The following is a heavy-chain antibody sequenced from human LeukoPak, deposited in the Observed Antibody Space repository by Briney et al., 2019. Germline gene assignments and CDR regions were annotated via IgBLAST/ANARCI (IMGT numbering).Heavy chain of an antibody. CDR1: GGSISSSSYY. D-gene: IGHD3-22*01. CDR3: ARAPTYYYDSSGYYPFDY. Sequence: PSETLSLTCTVSGGSISSSSYYWGWIRQPPGKGLEWIGSIYYSGNTYYNPSLKSRVTIPVDTSKNQFSLKLSSVTAADTAVYYCARAPTYYYDSSGYYPFDYWGQGTLVTVSS. CDR2: IYYSGNT. J-gene: IGHJ4*02. V-gene: IGHV4-39*07.